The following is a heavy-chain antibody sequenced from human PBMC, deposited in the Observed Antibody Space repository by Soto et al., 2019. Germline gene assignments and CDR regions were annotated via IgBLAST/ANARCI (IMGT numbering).Heavy chain of an antibody. CDR2: ISYDGSNK. Sequence: LRLSCAASGFTFSSYGMHWVRQAPGKGLEWVAVISYDGSNKYYADSVKGRFTISRDNSKNTLYLQMNSLRAEDTAVYYCAKDLGGDYDFWSGYPMDVWGQGTTVTVSS. V-gene: IGHV3-30*18. CDR3: AKDLGGDYDFWSGYPMDV. CDR1: GFTFSSYG. D-gene: IGHD3-3*01. J-gene: IGHJ6*02.